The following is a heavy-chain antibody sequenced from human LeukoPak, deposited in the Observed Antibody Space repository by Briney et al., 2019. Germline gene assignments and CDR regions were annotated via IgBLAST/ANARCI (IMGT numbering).Heavy chain of an antibody. D-gene: IGHD2-21*01. CDR3: ARSLHAYCGGDCYTPFDY. V-gene: IGHV1-2*02. Sequence: GASVKVSCKASGYTFTGYCMHWVRQAPGQGLEWMGWINPNSGGTNYAQKFQGRVTMTRDTSISTDYIELSRLRHDDTAVYYCARSLHAYCGGDCYTPFDYWGQGTLVTVSS. J-gene: IGHJ4*02. CDR2: INPNSGGT. CDR1: GYTFTGYC.